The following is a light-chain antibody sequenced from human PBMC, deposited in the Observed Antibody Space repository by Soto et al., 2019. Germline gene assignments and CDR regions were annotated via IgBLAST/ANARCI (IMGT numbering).Light chain of an antibody. CDR1: QSISSW. J-gene: IGKJ1*01. V-gene: IGKV1-5*03. CDR3: QQYNSYSRT. Sequence: QMTQSPSTLSASVGDRVTITCRASQSISSWLAWYQQKPGKAPKLLIYKASSLESGVPSRFSGSGSGTEFTLTISSLQPDDFATYYCQQYNSYSRTFGQGTKVDIK. CDR2: KAS.